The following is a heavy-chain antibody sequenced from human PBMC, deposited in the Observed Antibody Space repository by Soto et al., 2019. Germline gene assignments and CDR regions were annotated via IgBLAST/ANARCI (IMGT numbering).Heavy chain of an antibody. Sequence: QVPLVQSGAEVKKPGASVKVSCEASGYTFSSFDISWVRQASGQGLEWMGWVNPNSNETDYAQKFQGRVTMTGNTSIRTAYMELSSLRSDDTAVYYCVRSGRRSGIHSWGQGTLVTVSS. CDR1: GYTFSSFD. CDR2: VNPNSNET. V-gene: IGHV1-8*02. D-gene: IGHD1-26*01. CDR3: VRSGRRSGIHS. J-gene: IGHJ4*02.